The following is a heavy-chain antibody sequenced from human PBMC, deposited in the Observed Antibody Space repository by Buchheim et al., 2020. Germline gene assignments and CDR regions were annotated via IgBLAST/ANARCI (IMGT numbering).Heavy chain of an antibody. CDR2: INPSGGSP. J-gene: IGHJ6*02. CDR3: ARVKYDFWSGYYTPEYYYYGMDV. Sequence: QVQLVQSGAEVKKPGASVKVSCKASGYTFTSYYMHWVRQAPGQGLEWMGIINPSGGSPSYAQKFQGRVPMTKDTCTSTVYMELSSLRSEDTAVYYCARVKYDFWSGYYTPEYYYYGMDVWGQGTT. CDR1: GYTFTSYY. V-gene: IGHV1-46*01. D-gene: IGHD3-3*01.